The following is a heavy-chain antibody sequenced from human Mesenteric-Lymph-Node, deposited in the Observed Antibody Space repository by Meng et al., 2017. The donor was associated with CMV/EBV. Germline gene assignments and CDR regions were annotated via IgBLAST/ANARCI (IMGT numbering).Heavy chain of an antibody. Sequence: ASVKVSCKASGYTFSSYDINWVRQATGQGLEWMGWMNPNSGNTGYAQKFQGRVTMTRNTSINTAYMELSSLRSEDTAVYYCARGRERYCSSTSCYDYYYGMDVWGQGTTVTVSS. CDR3: ARGRERYCSSTSCYDYYYGMDV. CDR2: MNPNSGNT. V-gene: IGHV1-8*01. J-gene: IGHJ6*02. D-gene: IGHD2-2*01. CDR1: GYTFSSYD.